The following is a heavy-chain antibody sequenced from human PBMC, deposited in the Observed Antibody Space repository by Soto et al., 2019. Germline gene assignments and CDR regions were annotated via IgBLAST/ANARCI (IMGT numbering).Heavy chain of an antibody. CDR1: GFPFSSYG. J-gene: IGHJ4*02. CDR2: VTPDGSLY. D-gene: IGHD2-8*02. Sequence: GGSLRLSCAASGFPFSSYGMHWVRQAPGKGLEWLAVVTPDGSLYPYGDSVKGRFSISRDNSRKTLYLQMNSLRPEDTAVYYCVKDRSDTWSFDYWGQGTLVTVSS. CDR3: VKDRSDTWSFDY. V-gene: IGHV3-30*18.